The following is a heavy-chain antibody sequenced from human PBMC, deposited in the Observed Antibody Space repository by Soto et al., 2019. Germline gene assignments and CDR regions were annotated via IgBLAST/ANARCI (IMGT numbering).Heavy chain of an antibody. V-gene: IGHV3-7*01. CDR2: IKQDGSEK. CDR3: ARDLARGAVAGMGTWFDP. Sequence: GGSLRLSCAASGFTFSSYWMSWVRQAPGKGLEWVANIKQDGSEKYYVESVKGRFTISRDNAKKSLYLQMNSLRAEDTALYYCARDLARGAVAGMGTWFDPWGQGTLVTVSS. D-gene: IGHD6-19*01. J-gene: IGHJ5*02. CDR1: GFTFSSYW.